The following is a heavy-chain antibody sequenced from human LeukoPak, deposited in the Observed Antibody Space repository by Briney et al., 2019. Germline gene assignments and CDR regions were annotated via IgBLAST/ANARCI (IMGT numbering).Heavy chain of an antibody. CDR3: ARGMHYYDSSGYYYVY. CDR1: GGSISSSY. D-gene: IGHD3-22*01. CDR2: INHSGST. V-gene: IGHV4-34*01. Sequence: SETLSLTCTVSGGSISSSYWSWIRQPPGKGLEWIGEINHSGSTNYNPSLKSRVTISVDTSKNQFSLKLSSVTAADTAVYYCARGMHYYDSSGYYYVYWGQGTLVTVSS. J-gene: IGHJ4*02.